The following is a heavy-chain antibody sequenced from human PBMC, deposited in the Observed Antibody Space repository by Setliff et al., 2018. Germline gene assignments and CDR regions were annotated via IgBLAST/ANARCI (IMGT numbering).Heavy chain of an antibody. CDR1: GYSFITYW. D-gene: IGHD5-12*01. J-gene: IGHJ5*02. V-gene: IGHV5-51*01. Sequence: ESLKISCTGSGYSFITYWIGWVRQMPGKGLEWMGIIYPGDSDTRYSPSFQGQVTISADKSITPAYLQWSRLKVSDSGIYYCARGRRDGYKAGFDPWGQGTLVTVSS. CDR3: ARGRRDGYKAGFDP. CDR2: IYPGDSDT.